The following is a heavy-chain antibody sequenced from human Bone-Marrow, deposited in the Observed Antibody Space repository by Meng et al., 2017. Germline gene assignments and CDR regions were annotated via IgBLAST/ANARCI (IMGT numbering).Heavy chain of an antibody. CDR1: GFTFSSYA. CDR2: ISYDGSNK. CDR3: ARDLEVVRGVMGTY. D-gene: IGHD3-10*01. V-gene: IGHV3-30*04. Sequence: GESLKISCAASGFTFSSYAMHWVRQAPGKGLEWVAVISYDGSNKYYADSVKGRFTISRDNSKNMLYLQMNSLRAEDTAVYYCARDLEVVRGVMGTYWGQGTLVTVAS. J-gene: IGHJ4*02.